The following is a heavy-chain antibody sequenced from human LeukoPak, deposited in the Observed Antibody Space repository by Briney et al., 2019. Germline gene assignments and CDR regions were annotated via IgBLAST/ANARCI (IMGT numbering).Heavy chain of an antibody. CDR2: IYYSGST. D-gene: IGHD6-13*01. CDR3: ARHRSSWDYYYYYMDV. V-gene: IGHV4-59*08. CDR1: GGSISSYY. J-gene: IGHJ6*03. Sequence: PSETLSLTCTVSGGSISSYYWSWIRQPPGKGLEWIGYIYYSGSTNYNPSLKSRVTISVDTSKNQFSLKLSSVTAADTAVYYCARHRSSWDYYYYYMDVWGKGTTVTISS.